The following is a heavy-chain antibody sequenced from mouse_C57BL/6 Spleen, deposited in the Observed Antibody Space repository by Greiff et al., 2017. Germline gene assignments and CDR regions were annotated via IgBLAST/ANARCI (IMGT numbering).Heavy chain of an antibody. CDR3: ARESSNYVGYYAMDY. CDR1: GYTFTSYT. Sequence: VQLQQSGAELARPGASVKMSCKASGYTFTSYTMHWVKQRPGQGLEWIGYINPSSGYTKYNQKFKDKATLTADKSSSTAYMQLSSLTSEDSAVYYCARESSNYVGYYAMDYWGQGTSVTVSS. J-gene: IGHJ4*01. CDR2: INPSSGYT. V-gene: IGHV1-4*01. D-gene: IGHD2-5*01.